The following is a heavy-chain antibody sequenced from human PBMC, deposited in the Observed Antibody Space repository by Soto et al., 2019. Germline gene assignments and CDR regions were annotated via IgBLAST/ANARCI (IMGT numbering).Heavy chain of an antibody. CDR3: ARSIWLHAYFDY. Sequence: QVQLQQWGAGLLKPSETLSLTCAVYGGSFSGYYWSWIRQPPGKGLEWIGEINHSGSTNYNPSLKSRVTISVDTSKNQFSLKLSSVTAADTAVYYCARSIWLHAYFDYWGQGTLVTVSS. J-gene: IGHJ4*02. V-gene: IGHV4-34*01. CDR1: GGSFSGYY. CDR2: INHSGST. D-gene: IGHD5-18*01.